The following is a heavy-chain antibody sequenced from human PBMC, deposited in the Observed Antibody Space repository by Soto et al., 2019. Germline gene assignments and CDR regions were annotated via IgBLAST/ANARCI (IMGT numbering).Heavy chain of an antibody. J-gene: IGHJ4*02. CDR1: GFTFSTYS. CDR2: ISSSTTHI. V-gene: IGHV3-21*02. Sequence: EVQLVESGGALVKPWGSLRLSCKASGFTFSTYSMNWVRQAPGRGLEWVSSISSSTTHILYADSVKGRFTISRDNGKNSLYLQMNSLRAEDTAVYYCARDLQMATIRDGDYWGQGTQVTVSS. D-gene: IGHD5-12*01. CDR3: ARDLQMATIRDGDY.